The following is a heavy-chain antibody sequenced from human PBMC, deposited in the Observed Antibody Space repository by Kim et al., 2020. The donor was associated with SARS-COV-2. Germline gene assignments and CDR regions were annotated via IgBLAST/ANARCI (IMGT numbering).Heavy chain of an antibody. Sequence: SETLSLTCAVYGGSFSGYYWSWIRQPPGKGLEWIGEINHSGSTNYNPSLKSRVTISVDTSKNQFSLKLSSVTAADTAVYYCARAWRGRRLAFDIWGQGTMVTVSS. CDR2: INHSGST. V-gene: IGHV4-34*01. CDR3: ARAWRGRRLAFDI. J-gene: IGHJ3*02. CDR1: GGSFSGYY. D-gene: IGHD1-1*01.